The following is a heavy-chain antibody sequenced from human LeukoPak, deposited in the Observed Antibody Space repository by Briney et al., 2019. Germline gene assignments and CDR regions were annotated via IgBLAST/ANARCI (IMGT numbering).Heavy chain of an antibody. Sequence: SETLSLTCAVYGGSFSGYYWSWIRQPPGKGLEWIGEINHSGGTNYNPSLKSRVTISVDTSKNQFSLKLSSVTAADTAVYYCASLARGGNWFDPWGQGTPVTVSS. D-gene: IGHD6-6*01. CDR1: GGSFSGYY. CDR2: INHSGGT. V-gene: IGHV4-34*01. CDR3: ASLARGGNWFDP. J-gene: IGHJ5*02.